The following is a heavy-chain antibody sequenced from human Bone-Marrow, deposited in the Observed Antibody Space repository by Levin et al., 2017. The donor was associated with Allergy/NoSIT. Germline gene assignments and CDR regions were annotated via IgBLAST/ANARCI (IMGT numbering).Heavy chain of an antibody. J-gene: IGHJ4*02. D-gene: IGHD2-8*01. V-gene: IGHV4-34*01. CDR2: INHSGST. CDR1: GGSLSVYH. CDR3: AQGEWVPFDF. Sequence: PSETLSLTCAASGGSLSVYHWSWIRQPPGQGLEWIGEINHSGSTKYNPSLKSRLTMSVDTSKSQFSLNLASVTAADTAVYYCAQGEWVPFDFWGQGSLVTVSS.